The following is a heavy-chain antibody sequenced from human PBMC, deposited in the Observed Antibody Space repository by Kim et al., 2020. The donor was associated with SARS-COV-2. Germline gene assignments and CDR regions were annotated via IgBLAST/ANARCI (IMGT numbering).Heavy chain of an antibody. Sequence: GSDKFCDTSVKGRFTISRDNAKNSLSLEMTNLRVDDTAVYYCVKGGGTLDAWGQGTRVTVSS. CDR3: VKGGGTLDA. J-gene: IGHJ5*02. CDR2: GSDK. D-gene: IGHD3-16*01. V-gene: IGHV3-7*01.